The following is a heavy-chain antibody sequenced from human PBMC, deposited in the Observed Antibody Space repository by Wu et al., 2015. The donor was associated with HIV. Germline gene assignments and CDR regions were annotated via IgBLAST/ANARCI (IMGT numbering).Heavy chain of an antibody. V-gene: IGHV1-69*05. CDR2: IIPIFGTA. CDR3: ARDLHSPGGSVDY. J-gene: IGHJ4*02. CDR1: GGTFNSHA. D-gene: IGHD5-12*01. Sequence: QVKLVQSGAEVKKSGSSVKVSCEASGGTFNSHAIIWVRQAPGQGLEWMGGIIPIFGTANYAQKLQGRVTMTTDTSTSTAYMELRSLRSDDTAVYYCARDLHSPGGSVDYWGQGTLVTVSS.